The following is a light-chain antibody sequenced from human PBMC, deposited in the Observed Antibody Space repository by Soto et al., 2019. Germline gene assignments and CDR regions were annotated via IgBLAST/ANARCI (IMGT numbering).Light chain of an antibody. CDR1: QSINGW. CDR2: KAS. V-gene: IGKV1-5*03. Sequence: IQMTQSPSTLSASVGDRVTITCRASQSINGWLAWYQQKPGKAPKLLIHKASSLESGVPSRFSGSQSGTEFTLTISSLQPDDFATYYCQQLDSYTWTFGQGTKVDIK. CDR3: QQLDSYTWT. J-gene: IGKJ1*01.